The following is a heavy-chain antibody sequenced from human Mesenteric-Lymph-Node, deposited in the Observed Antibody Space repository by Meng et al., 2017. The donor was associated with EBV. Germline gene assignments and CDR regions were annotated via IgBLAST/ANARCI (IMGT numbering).Heavy chain of an antibody. V-gene: IGHV4-34*01. D-gene: IGHD3-16*01. CDR1: GRSFTEYY. J-gene: IGHJ5*02. Sequence: VLPLPCGHYCCMPRAALSLSSVAFGRSFTEYYCTWIRQPPGKGLELIGEVSHGRSTTYNPSLESRVTISVDTSKNQFSLKVTSVTAADTAVYYCATVGTYASNIDPWGQGTLVTVSS. CDR2: VSHGRST. CDR3: ATVGTYASNIDP.